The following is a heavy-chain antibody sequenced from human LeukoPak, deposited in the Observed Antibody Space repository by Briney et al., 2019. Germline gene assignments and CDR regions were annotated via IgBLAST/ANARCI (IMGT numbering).Heavy chain of an antibody. J-gene: IGHJ3*02. V-gene: IGHV3-53*01. D-gene: IGHD3-22*01. CDR2: IYSGGST. Sequence: GGSLRLSCVASAFTFRTYSMHWVRQAPGKGLEWVSVIYSGGSTYYADSVKGRFTISRDNSKNTLYLQMNSLRAEDTAVYYCARDGFSSGYPYDAFDIWGQGTMVTVSS. CDR3: ARDGFSSGYPYDAFDI. CDR1: AFTFRTYS.